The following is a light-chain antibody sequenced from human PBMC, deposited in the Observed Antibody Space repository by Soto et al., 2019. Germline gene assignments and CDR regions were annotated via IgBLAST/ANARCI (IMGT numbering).Light chain of an antibody. Sequence: EIVLTQSPGTLSLSPGARATLSCRASQSINNRYLAWYQQKPGQAPRLLIYGASSRATGIPDRFIGSGSGTDFTLTISRLEPEDFAVYYCQQFGSSPGFTFGPGTKVDIK. CDR2: GAS. V-gene: IGKV3-20*01. CDR1: QSINNRY. CDR3: QQFGSSPGFT. J-gene: IGKJ3*01.